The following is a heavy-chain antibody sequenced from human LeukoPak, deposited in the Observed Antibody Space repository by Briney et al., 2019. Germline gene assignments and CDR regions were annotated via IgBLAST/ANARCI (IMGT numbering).Heavy chain of an antibody. J-gene: IGHJ5*02. Sequence: ASVKVSCKASGYTFTSYYMHWVRQAPGQGLEWMGIINPSGGSTSYAQKFQGRVTMTRDMSTSTVYMELSSLRSEDTAVYYCAKSPISGGPAAIARRGNWFDPWGQGTLVTVSS. CDR2: INPSGGST. CDR3: AKSPISGGPAAIARRGNWFDP. CDR1: GYTFTSYY. V-gene: IGHV1-46*01. D-gene: IGHD2-2*02.